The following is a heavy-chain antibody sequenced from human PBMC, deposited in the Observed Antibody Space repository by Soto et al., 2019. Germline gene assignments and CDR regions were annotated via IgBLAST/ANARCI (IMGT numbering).Heavy chain of an antibody. CDR2: ITGSGTGA. J-gene: IGHJ4*02. CDR1: GFTFSSCV. Sequence: EVHLLESGGGLVHPGESLRLSCGASGFTFSSCVMTWVRQAPGTGLEWVSCITGSGTGAYYADSVKGRFTISRDNFKNMVYLQMTNLRAEDTGVYYCAKGLINGRWYAEDWGQGTLVTVSS. D-gene: IGHD6-13*01. CDR3: AKGLINGRWYAED. V-gene: IGHV3-23*01.